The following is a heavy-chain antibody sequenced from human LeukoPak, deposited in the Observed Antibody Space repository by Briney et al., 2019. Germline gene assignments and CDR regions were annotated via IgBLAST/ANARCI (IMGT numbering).Heavy chain of an antibody. V-gene: IGHV4-30-4*01. CDR3: AREDLDIGRNWFDP. CDR1: GGSISSGGYY. J-gene: IGHJ5*02. Sequence: PSETLSLTCTVSGGSISSGGYYWSWIRQPPGKGLEWIGYIYYSGSTYYNPSLKSRVTISVDTSKNQFSLKLSSVTAADTAVYYCAREDLDIGRNWFDPWGQGTLVTVSS. D-gene: IGHD2-2*03. CDR2: IYYSGST.